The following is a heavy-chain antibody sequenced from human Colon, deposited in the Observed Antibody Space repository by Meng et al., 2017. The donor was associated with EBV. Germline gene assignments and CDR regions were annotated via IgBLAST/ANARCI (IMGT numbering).Heavy chain of an antibody. J-gene: IGHJ4*02. CDR1: GGSVSSGGYY. Sequence: QVQRRGSGPGLFKPHQPLSLTCTVSGGSVSSGGYYWTWIRQHPGKGLEWFGHIYYSGSTFYNPSLKRRVIISIDTSKNQFSLNLRSVTAADTAVYYCARVSSGWDYFDYWGQGTLVTVSS. CDR3: ARVSSGWDYFDY. V-gene: IGHV4-31*03. CDR2: IYYSGST. D-gene: IGHD6-19*01.